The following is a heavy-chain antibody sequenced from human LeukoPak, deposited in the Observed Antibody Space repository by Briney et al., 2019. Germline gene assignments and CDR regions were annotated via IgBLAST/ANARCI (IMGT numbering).Heavy chain of an antibody. D-gene: IGHD2-2*01. CDR1: GGSISSSRYY. CDR2: IYYSGST. J-gene: IGHJ5*02. V-gene: IGHV4-39*01. Sequence: PSETLSLTCTVSGGSISSSRYYWGWIRQPPGKGLEWIGSIYYSGSTYYNPSLKSRVTISVDPSKNQFSLKLSSATAADTAVYYCARRHAGLYCSSTSCLNWFDPWGQGTLVTVSS. CDR3: ARRHAGLYCSSTSCLNWFDP.